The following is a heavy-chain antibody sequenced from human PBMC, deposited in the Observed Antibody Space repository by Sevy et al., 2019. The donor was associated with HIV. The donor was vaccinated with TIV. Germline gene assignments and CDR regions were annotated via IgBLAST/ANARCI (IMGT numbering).Heavy chain of an antibody. J-gene: IGHJ4*02. D-gene: IGHD1-26*01. CDR1: GFTFSSYE. V-gene: IGHV3-48*03. Sequence: VGSLRLSCAASGFTFSSYEMNWVRQAPGKGLEWVSYISSSGSTIYYADSVKGRFTISRDNAKNSLYLQMNSLRAEDTVVYYCARAGLTLVGYSGSYLDYWGQGTLVTVSS. CDR3: ARAGLTLVGYSGSYLDY. CDR2: ISSSGSTI.